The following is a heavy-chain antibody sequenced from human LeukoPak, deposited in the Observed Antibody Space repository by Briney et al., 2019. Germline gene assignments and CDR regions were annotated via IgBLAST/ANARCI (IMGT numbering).Heavy chain of an antibody. CDR2: IYTSGST. D-gene: IGHD3-10*01. J-gene: IGHJ4*02. Sequence: SQTLSLTCTVSGGSISSGSYYWSWIRQPAGKGLEWIGRIYTSGSTNYNPSLKSRVTISVDTSKNQFSLKLSSVTAADTAVYYCARESPSLVWSSFGYWGQGTLVTVSS. V-gene: IGHV4-61*02. CDR1: GGSISSGSYY. CDR3: ARESPSLVWSSFGY.